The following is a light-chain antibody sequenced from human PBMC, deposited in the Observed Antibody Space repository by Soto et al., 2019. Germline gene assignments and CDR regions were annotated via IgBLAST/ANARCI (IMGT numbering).Light chain of an antibody. Sequence: EIVLTQSPATLSLSPGERATLSCRASQSVSGSLAWYQQKPGQAPRLLIYDASNRATGIPARFSGSGSGTVFTLTISRLEPEDFAVYYCQDRSNWPPVYTFGQGTKLEIK. CDR3: QDRSNWPPVYT. CDR2: DAS. V-gene: IGKV3-11*01. CDR1: QSVSGS. J-gene: IGKJ2*01.